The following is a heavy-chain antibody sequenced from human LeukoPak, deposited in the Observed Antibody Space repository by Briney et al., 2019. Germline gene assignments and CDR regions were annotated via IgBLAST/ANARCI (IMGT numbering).Heavy chain of an antibody. V-gene: IGHV5-51*01. CDR1: ESSFATYW. J-gene: IGHJ4*02. D-gene: IGHD2-15*01. CDR2: IFPGDPDT. Sequence: GESLKISCKGSESSFATYWIGRVRQMPGQGLEWMGIIFPGDPDTRYSPSFQGQVTISADKSISTAYRQWSSLKASDNAIYYCASEYCSGGNCYFDYWGQGTLVTVSS. CDR3: ASEYCSGGNCYFDY.